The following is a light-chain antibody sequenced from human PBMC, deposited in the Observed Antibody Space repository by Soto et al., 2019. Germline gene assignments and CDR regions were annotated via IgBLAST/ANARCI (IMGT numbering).Light chain of an antibody. CDR3: STCVGCNLGV. CDR1: SSDVGGYKD. V-gene: IGLV2-8*01. J-gene: IGLJ1*01. CDR2: EVS. Sequence: QSVLTQPPSASGSPGQSVTISCTGTSSDVGGYKDDSWYQQHPGKAPKLMINEVSKRPSGVPDRFSGSKSGNTASLTVSGLQAEDEADFYCSTCVGCNLGVFGTGTKLTVL.